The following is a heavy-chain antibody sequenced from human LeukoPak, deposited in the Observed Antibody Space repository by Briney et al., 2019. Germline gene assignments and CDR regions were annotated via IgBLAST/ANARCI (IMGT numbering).Heavy chain of an antibody. D-gene: IGHD3-10*01. CDR1: GFTFDDYA. CDR2: ISWDGGST. CDR3: AKAHYGSGSYEGPAFDY. J-gene: IGHJ4*02. Sequence: GGSLRLSCAASGFTFDDYAMHWVRQAPGKGLEWVSLISWDGGSTYYADSVKGRFTISRDNSKNSLYLQMNSLRAGDTALYYCAKAHYGSGSYEGPAFDYWGQGTLVTVSS. V-gene: IGHV3-43D*03.